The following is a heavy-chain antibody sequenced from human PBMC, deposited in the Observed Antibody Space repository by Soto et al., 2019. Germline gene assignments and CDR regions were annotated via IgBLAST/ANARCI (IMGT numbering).Heavy chain of an antibody. D-gene: IGHD4-4*01. CDR2: IYWDDDK. V-gene: IGHV2-5*02. CDR1: GFSLSITGVG. Sequence: SGPTLVNPTQTLTLTCTFSGFSLSITGVGVGWIRQPPGEALEWLALIYWDDDKRYSPSLKSRLTITKDTSKNQVVLTMTNMDPVDTATYYCARITPPGPAPSTVTTLFDSWGQGTLVTVSS. CDR3: ARITPPGPAPSTVTTLFDS. J-gene: IGHJ4*02.